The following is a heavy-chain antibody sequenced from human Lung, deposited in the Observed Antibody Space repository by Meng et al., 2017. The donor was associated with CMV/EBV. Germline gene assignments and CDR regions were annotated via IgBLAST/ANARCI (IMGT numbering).Heavy chain of an antibody. CDR3: ARQLYCSSTSCYTNAFDI. Sequence: GESLKISCKGSGYSFTSYWIGWVRQMPGKGLEWMGIIYPGDSDTRYSPSFQGQVTISADKSISTAYLQWSSLKASDTAMYYCARQLYCSSTSCYTNAFDIWGQRTIVTISS. J-gene: IGHJ3*02. CDR1: GYSFTSYW. D-gene: IGHD2-2*02. V-gene: IGHV5-51*01. CDR2: IYPGDSDT.